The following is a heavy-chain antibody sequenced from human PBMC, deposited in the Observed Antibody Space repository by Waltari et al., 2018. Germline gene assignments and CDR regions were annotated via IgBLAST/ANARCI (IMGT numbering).Heavy chain of an antibody. CDR3: ARDYYSDYVFDY. Sequence: QVQLVQSGTEVKNPGASVKVSCKASGYTFTSYGISWVRQAPGQGLEWMGWTSAHNDDTNYVQRFQDRLTMTTDTSTNTAYMELRSLTSDDTAVYFCARDYYSDYVFDYWGQGTLVIVSS. V-gene: IGHV1-18*01. CDR1: GYTFTSYG. D-gene: IGHD4-17*01. J-gene: IGHJ4*02. CDR2: TSAHNDDT.